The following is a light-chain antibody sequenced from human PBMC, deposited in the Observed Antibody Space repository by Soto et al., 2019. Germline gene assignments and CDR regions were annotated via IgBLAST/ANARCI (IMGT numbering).Light chain of an antibody. J-gene: IGKJ1*01. CDR1: QSVSSN. CDR3: QHYNARPLT. V-gene: IGKV3-15*01. CDR2: GAS. Sequence: DIVMTQSPATLSVSPGERATLSCRASQSVSSNLAWYQQKPGQAPRLLIYGASTRATVIPSRFSGSGSGTEFTLTISSLQSEDCAVYYCQHYNARPLTFCQVTKLDIK.